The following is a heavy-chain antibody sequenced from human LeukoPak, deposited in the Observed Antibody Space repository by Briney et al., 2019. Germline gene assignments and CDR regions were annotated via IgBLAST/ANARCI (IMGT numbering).Heavy chain of an antibody. Sequence: GGSLRLSCAASGFTFSDYYMSWIRQAPGKGLEWVSYISSSGSTIYYADSVKGRFTISRDNAKNSLYLQMNSLRAEDTAVYYCARSAYSSSERGNWFDPWGQGTLVTVSS. CDR1: GFTFSDYY. V-gene: IGHV3-11*04. D-gene: IGHD6-6*01. CDR3: ARSAYSSSERGNWFDP. CDR2: ISSSGSTI. J-gene: IGHJ5*02.